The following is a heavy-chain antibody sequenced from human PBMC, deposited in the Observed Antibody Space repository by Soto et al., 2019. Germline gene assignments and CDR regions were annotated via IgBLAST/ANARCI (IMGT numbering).Heavy chain of an antibody. CDR2: INAYNGNT. CDR1: GYTVTTYG. CDR3: ARDPVAGTYFDY. J-gene: IGHJ4*02. V-gene: IGHV1-18*01. D-gene: IGHD6-19*01. Sequence: QVQLVQSGDEVKKPGASVKVSCKASGYTVTTYGISWVRQAPGQGLEWMGWINAYNGNTNYAQKLQGRVTITTDTSTSTAYMELRSLRSDDTAVYYCARDPVAGTYFDYWGQGTLVTVSS.